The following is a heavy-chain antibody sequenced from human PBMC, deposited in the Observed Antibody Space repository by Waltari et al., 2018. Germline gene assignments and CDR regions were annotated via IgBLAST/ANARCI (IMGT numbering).Heavy chain of an antibody. CDR2: SSSSSTYI. Sequence: EVQLVESGGGLVKPGGSLRLSCAASGFTFSSYSMTWVRQAPWKGREWVSSSSSSSTYIYYAESVKGRFTISRDNAKNSLYLQMNSLRAEDTAVYYCARDIAGTHHFDYWGQGTLVTVSS. D-gene: IGHD3-10*01. V-gene: IGHV3-21*01. CDR1: GFTFSSYS. J-gene: IGHJ4*02. CDR3: ARDIAGTHHFDY.